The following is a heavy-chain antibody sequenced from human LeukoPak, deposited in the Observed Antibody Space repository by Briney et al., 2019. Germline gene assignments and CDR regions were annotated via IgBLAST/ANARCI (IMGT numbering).Heavy chain of an antibody. V-gene: IGHV1-69*02. CDR2: IVPILGIA. CDR3: ARATVTTTHYFDY. D-gene: IGHD4-17*01. J-gene: IGHJ4*02. Sequence: SVKVSCKASGGTFSSYTISWVRQAPGQGLEWMGRIVPILGIANYAQKFQGRVTITADKSTSTAYMELSSLRSEDTAVYYCARATVTTTHYFDYWGQGTLVTVSS. CDR1: GGTFSSYT.